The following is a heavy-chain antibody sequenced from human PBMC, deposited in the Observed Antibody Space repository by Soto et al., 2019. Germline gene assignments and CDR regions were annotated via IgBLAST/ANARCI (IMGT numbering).Heavy chain of an antibody. V-gene: IGHV1-2*04. D-gene: IGHD4-4*01. CDR1: GYNFTDYY. J-gene: IGHJ6*02. CDR3: AGVILNSKYGLDYYYNGMDV. Sequence: QLVQSGAEVKNPGASVKVSCTASGYNFTDYYIHWVRQAPGQGLEWMGRINPNSGGTNYAQKFQVWVTMTRDPSVSTAYMEIRRLTSDDTAVYYCAGVILNSKYGLDYYYNGMDVWGQGTTVTVSS. CDR2: INPNSGGT.